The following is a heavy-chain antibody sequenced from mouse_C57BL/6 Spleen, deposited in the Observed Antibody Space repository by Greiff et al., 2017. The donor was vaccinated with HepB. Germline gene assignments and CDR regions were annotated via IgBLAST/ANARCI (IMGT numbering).Heavy chain of an antibody. CDR3: SRRDYDGYYAY. V-gene: IGHV1-50*01. CDR1: GYTFTSYW. Sequence: VQLQQSGAELVKPGASVKLSCKASGYTFTSYWMQWVKQRPGQGLEWIGEIDPSDSYTNYNQKFKGKATLTVDTSSSTAYMQLSSLTAEDSAVYYCSRRDYDGYYAYWGQGTTLTVSS. CDR2: IDPSDSYT. J-gene: IGHJ2*01. D-gene: IGHD2-3*01.